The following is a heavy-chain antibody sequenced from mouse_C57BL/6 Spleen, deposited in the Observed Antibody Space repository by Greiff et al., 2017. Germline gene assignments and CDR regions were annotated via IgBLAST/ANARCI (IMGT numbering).Heavy chain of an antibody. CDR1: GYSFTSYY. CDR3: ARTNWDWYFDV. V-gene: IGHV1-66*01. J-gene: IGHJ1*03. D-gene: IGHD4-1*02. Sequence: LQESGPELVKPGASVKISCKASGYSFTSYYIHWVKQRPGQGLEWIGWIYPGSGNTKYNEKFKGKATLTADTSSSTAYMQLSSLTSEDSAVYYCARTNWDWYFDVWGTGTTVTVSS. CDR2: IYPGSGNT.